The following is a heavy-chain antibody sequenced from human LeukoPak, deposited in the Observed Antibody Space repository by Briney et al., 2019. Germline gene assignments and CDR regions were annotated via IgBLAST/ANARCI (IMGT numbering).Heavy chain of an antibody. CDR1: GFTFSSYA. V-gene: IGHV3-23*01. J-gene: IGHJ4*02. CDR2: ISGSGGST. D-gene: IGHD4-23*01. Sequence: GGSLRLSCAASGFTFSSYAMSWVRQAPGKGLEWVSTISGSGGSTYYTDSVKGRFTISRDNSKNTLYLQMNSLRAEDTAMYYCAKASLSTVVTSFDYWGQGTLVTVYS. CDR3: AKASLSTVVTSFDY.